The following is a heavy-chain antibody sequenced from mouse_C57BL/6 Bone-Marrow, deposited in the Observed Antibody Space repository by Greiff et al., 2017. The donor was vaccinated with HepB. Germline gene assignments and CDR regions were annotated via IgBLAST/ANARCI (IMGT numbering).Heavy chain of an antibody. J-gene: IGHJ1*03. D-gene: IGHD1-1*01. CDR1: GYTFTDYY. Sequence: EVQLQQSGPELVKPGASVKISCKASGYTFTDYYMNWVKQSHGKSLEWIGDINPNNGGTSYNQKFKGKATLTVDKSSSTAYMELRSLTSEDSAVYYCARQSLRSYWYFDVWGTGTTVTVSS. CDR2: INPNNGGT. CDR3: ARQSLRSYWYFDV. V-gene: IGHV1-26*01.